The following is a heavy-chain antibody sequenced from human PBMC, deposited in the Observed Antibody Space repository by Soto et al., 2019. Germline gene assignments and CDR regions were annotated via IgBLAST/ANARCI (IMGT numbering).Heavy chain of an antibody. CDR3: ARDRVESGYPEYFQN. V-gene: IGHV3-23*01. CDR1: LFTFSSYA. Sequence: GGSLRHSCSSSLFTFSSYAMSLVRHSPFKGLEWVSAISGSGASTYYADSVRGRFTISRDNSKNTLYLKMNSLRAEDTAVYYCARDRVESGYPEYFQNWGQGTLVTVSS. J-gene: IGHJ1*01. D-gene: IGHD3-22*01. CDR2: ISGSGAST.